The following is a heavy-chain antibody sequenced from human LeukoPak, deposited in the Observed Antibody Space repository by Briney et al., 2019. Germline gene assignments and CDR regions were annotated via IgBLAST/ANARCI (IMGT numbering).Heavy chain of an antibody. V-gene: IGHV3-74*01. Sequence: GGSLRLSCAASGFTFSGYWMHWVRQAPGKGLVWVSRINSDGSSTSYADSVKGRFTISRDNAKNTLYLQMNSLRAEDTAVYYCAREDDSTYYFDYWGQGTLVTVSS. J-gene: IGHJ4*02. CDR1: GFTFSGYW. D-gene: IGHD3-3*01. CDR2: INSDGSST. CDR3: AREDDSTYYFDY.